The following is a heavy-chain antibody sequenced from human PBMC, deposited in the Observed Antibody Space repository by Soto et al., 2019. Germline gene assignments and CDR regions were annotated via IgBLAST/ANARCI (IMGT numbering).Heavy chain of an antibody. CDR3: ARVWGGAFDI. V-gene: IGHV4-59*01. D-gene: IGHD3-10*01. CDR2: IYYSGST. Sequence: QVQLQESGPGLVKPSETLSLTCTDSGGSISSYYWSWIRQPPGKGLEWIGYIYYSGSTNYNPSLKSRVTISVDTSKNQFSLKLSSVTAADTAVYYCARVWGGAFDIWGQGTMVTVSS. J-gene: IGHJ3*02. CDR1: GGSISSYY.